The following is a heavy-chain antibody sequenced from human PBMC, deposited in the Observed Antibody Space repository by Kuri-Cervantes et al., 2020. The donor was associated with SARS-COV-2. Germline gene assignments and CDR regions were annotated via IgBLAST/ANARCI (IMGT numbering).Heavy chain of an antibody. J-gene: IGHJ4*02. CDR3: AKDRDNTGRPYFFED. D-gene: IGHD2-21*01. CDR1: GFTFKSYA. Sequence: GESLKISCAASGFTFKSYAMNWVRQAPGKGLEWVSGISGTGGGTYYADSVKGRFTISRANSKKMLYLEMKSLRVEDTAVYYCAKDRDNTGRPYFFEDWGQGTLVTVSS. V-gene: IGHV3-23*01. CDR2: ISGTGGGT.